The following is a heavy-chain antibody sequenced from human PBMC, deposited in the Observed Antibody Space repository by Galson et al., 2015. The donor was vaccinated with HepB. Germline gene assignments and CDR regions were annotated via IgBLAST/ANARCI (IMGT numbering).Heavy chain of an antibody. D-gene: IGHD3-3*01. CDR1: GFTFSSYW. CDR3: ARQLGYYDFWSGYWAGEYYYYYMDV. V-gene: IGHV3-7*01. J-gene: IGHJ6*03. Sequence: SLRLSCAASGFTFSSYWMSWVRQAPGKGLEWVANIKQDGSEKYYVDSVKGRFTISRDNAKNSLYLQMNSLRAEDTAVYYCARQLGYYDFWSGYWAGEYYYYYMDVWGKGTTVTVSS. CDR2: IKQDGSEK.